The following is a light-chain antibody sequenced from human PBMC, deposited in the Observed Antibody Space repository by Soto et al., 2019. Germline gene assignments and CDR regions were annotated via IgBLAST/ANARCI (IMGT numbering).Light chain of an antibody. Sequence: QSVLTQPPSVSGAPGQRVTISCTGTSSNIGADYDVPWYQQLPGTAPKLLIDGNSNRPSGVPDRFSGSKSCTSASLAITGLQDEDYADDYCQSSVSSLSDVVFGGGTKLTVL. CDR3: QSSVSSLSDVV. J-gene: IGLJ3*02. CDR1: SSNIGADYD. CDR2: GNS. V-gene: IGLV1-40*01.